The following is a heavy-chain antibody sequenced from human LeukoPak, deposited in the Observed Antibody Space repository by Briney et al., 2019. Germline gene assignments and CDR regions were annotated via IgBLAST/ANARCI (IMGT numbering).Heavy chain of an antibody. V-gene: IGHV4-59*12. CDR1: GGSISSFY. Sequence: SETLSLTCTVSGGSISSFYWSWIRQPPGKGLEWIGYIYHSGSTYYNPSLKSRVTISVDRSKNQFSLKLSSVTAADTAVYYCARDRNNWNHYYFDYWGQGTLVTVSS. J-gene: IGHJ4*02. CDR3: ARDRNNWNHYYFDY. D-gene: IGHD1-1*01. CDR2: IYHSGST.